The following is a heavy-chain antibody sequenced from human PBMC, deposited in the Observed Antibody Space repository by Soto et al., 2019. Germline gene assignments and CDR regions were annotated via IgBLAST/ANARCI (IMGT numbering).Heavy chain of an antibody. J-gene: IGHJ5*02. Sequence: SETLSLTCAVYGGSFSGYYWSWIRQPPGKGLEWIGKINHSGSTNYNPSLKSRVTISVDTSKNQFSLKLSSVTAADTAVYYCARGLYSSSWYWFDPWGQGTLVTVSS. V-gene: IGHV4-34*01. CDR1: GGSFSGYY. D-gene: IGHD6-13*01. CDR3: ARGLYSSSWYWFDP. CDR2: INHSGST.